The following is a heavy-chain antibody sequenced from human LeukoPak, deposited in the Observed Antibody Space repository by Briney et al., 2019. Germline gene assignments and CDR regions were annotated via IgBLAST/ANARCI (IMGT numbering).Heavy chain of an antibody. CDR1: GFTFSNYW. D-gene: IGHD2-21*01. CDR2: IKEDGSEK. J-gene: IGHJ5*02. Sequence: GGSLRLSCAASGFTFSNYWMSWGRQAPGKGLEWVANIKEDGSEKYYVDSVKGRFTVSRDNAKNSLFLQLNSLRVEDTAVCYCATYRATSWGQGALVTVSS. CDR3: ATYRATS. V-gene: IGHV3-7*03.